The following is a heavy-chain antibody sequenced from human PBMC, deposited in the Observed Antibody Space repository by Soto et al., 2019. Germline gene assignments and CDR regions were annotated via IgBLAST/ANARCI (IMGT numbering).Heavy chain of an antibody. J-gene: IGHJ6*02. Sequence: SETLSLTCTVSGGSISSSSYYWGWIRRPPGKGLEWIGSIYYSGSTYYNPSLKSRVTISVDTSKNQFSLKLSSVTAADTAVYYCASGYDILTGYPRGDYYGMDVWGQGTTVTVSS. V-gene: IGHV4-39*01. CDR2: IYYSGST. CDR1: GGSISSSSYY. D-gene: IGHD3-9*01. CDR3: ASGYDILTGYPRGDYYGMDV.